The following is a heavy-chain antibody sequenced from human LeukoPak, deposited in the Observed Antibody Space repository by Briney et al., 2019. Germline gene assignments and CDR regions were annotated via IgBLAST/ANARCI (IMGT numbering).Heavy chain of an antibody. CDR3: ASFSAVAGPYYYYGMDV. V-gene: IGHV1-2*02. Sequence: GASVKVSCKASGYTFTGYYMHWVRQAPGQGLEWMGWVNPNSGGTNYAQKFQGRVTMTRDTSISTAYMELSRLRSDDTAVYYCASFSAVAGPYYYYGMDVWGQGTTVTVSS. J-gene: IGHJ6*02. D-gene: IGHD6-19*01. CDR1: GYTFTGYY. CDR2: VNPNSGGT.